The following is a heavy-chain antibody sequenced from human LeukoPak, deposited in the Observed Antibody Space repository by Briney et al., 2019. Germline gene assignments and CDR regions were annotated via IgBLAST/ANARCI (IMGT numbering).Heavy chain of an antibody. CDR2: INTNTGYS. V-gene: IGHV7-4-1*02. CDR3: ARDPAGTTGFDF. D-gene: IGHD1-1*01. CDR1: GYTFTTSA. Sequence: ASVKVSCKASGYTFTTSAINWVRQAPGQGLEWMGWINTNTGYSTYAKGFTGRYVFSLDFSVNTAYLEIKNLKAEDTAVYYCARDPAGTTGFDFWGQGTLVTVSS. J-gene: IGHJ4*02.